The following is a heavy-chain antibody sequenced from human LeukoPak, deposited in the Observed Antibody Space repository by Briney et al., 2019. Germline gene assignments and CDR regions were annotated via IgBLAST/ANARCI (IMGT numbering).Heavy chain of an antibody. D-gene: IGHD3-22*01. CDR2: ISGSGGST. CDR1: GFSFSNYA. Sequence: PGGSLRLSCVPSGFSFSNYAMSWVRQAPGKGLEWVSSISGSGGSTHYADSVKGRFTISRDKTKNTLYLQMNCLRAEDTAVYYCAKSAYYDASGYYREYYFDYRGQGTLVTVSS. J-gene: IGHJ4*02. CDR3: AKSAYYDASGYYREYYFDY. V-gene: IGHV3-23*01.